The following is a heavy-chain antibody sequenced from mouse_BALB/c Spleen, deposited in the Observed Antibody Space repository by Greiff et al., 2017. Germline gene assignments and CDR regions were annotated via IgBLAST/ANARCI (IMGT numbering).Heavy chain of an antibody. V-gene: IGHV2-6-7*01. CDR3: ARGGYGNCGDYYAMDY. Sequence: QVQLKESGPGLVAPSQSLSITCTVSGFSLTGYGVNWVRQPPGKGLEWLGMIWGDGSTDYNSALKSRLSISKDNSKSQVFLKMNSLQTDDTARYYCARGGYGNCGDYYAMDYWGQGTSVTVSS. CDR1: GFSLTGYG. J-gene: IGHJ4*01. D-gene: IGHD2-10*02. CDR2: IWGDGST.